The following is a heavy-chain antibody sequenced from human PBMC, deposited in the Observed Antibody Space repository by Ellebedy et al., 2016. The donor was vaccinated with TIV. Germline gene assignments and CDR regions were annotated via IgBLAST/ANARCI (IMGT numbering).Heavy chain of an antibody. V-gene: IGHV4-34*01. Sequence: SETLSLTCAVYGGSFSGYYWSWIRQPPGKGLEWIGEINHSGSTNYNPSLKSRVPISVDKSKNQFSLKLSSVTAADTAVYYCARALQRITIFGVVIRSDWFDPWGQGTLVTVSS. J-gene: IGHJ5*02. CDR2: INHSGST. CDR3: ARALQRITIFGVVIRSDWFDP. CDR1: GGSFSGYY. D-gene: IGHD3-3*01.